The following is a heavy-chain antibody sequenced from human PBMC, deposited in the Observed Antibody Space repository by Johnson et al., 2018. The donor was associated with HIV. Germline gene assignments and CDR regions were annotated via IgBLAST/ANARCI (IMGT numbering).Heavy chain of an antibody. J-gene: IGHJ3*02. CDR2: IKQDGSEK. Sequence: EVQLVESGGGLVKPGGSLRLSCAVSGFTFSDYYMSCIRQAPGKGLEWVANIKQDGSEKYYVDSVKGRFTISRDKAKNSLYLQMNSLRAERTAVYYCAKESGIAAAWTKDPLLDDAFDIWGQGTMVTVSS. CDR3: AKESGIAAAWTKDPLLDDAFDI. V-gene: IGHV3-7*03. D-gene: IGHD6-13*01. CDR1: GFTFSDYY.